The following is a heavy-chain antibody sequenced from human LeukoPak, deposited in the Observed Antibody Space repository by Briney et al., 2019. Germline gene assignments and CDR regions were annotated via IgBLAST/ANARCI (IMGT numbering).Heavy chain of an antibody. V-gene: IGHV1-18*01. Sequence: ASVKVSCKASGYTFTSYGISWVRQAPGQGLEWMGWISAYNGNTKYSQKFQGRVTITRDTSASTAYMELSSLRSEDTAVYYCARDRIIAAAGLFDYWGQGTLVTVSS. CDR1: GYTFTSYG. CDR3: ARDRIIAAAGLFDY. CDR2: ISAYNGNT. J-gene: IGHJ4*02. D-gene: IGHD6-13*01.